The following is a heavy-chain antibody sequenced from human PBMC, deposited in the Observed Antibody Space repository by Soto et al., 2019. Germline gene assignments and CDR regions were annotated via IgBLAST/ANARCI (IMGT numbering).Heavy chain of an antibody. Sequence: EVQLVESGGGLVQPGGSLKLSCAASGFTFSGSAMHWVRQASGKGLEWVGRIRSKANSYATAYAASVKGRFTISRDDSKNTAYLQMNSLKTEDTAVYYCTRHGYYDSSDYWGQGTLVTVSS. V-gene: IGHV3-73*02. D-gene: IGHD3-22*01. CDR3: TRHGYYDSSDY. J-gene: IGHJ4*02. CDR1: GFTFSGSA. CDR2: IRSKANSYAT.